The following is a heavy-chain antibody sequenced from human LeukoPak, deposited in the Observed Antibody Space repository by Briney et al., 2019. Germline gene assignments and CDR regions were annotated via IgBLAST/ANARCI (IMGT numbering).Heavy chain of an antibody. CDR2: IYPGDSDT. J-gene: IGHJ2*01. CDR1: GYSFTSYW. Sequence: GESLEISCKGSGYSFTSYWIGWVRQMPGKGLEWMGIIYPGDSDTRYSPSFQGQVTISADKSISTAYLQWSSLKASDTAMYYCARLAPTENFRGIWFGELHYWYFDLWGRGTLVTVSS. CDR3: ARLAPTENFRGIWFGELHYWYFDL. D-gene: IGHD3-10*01. V-gene: IGHV5-51*01.